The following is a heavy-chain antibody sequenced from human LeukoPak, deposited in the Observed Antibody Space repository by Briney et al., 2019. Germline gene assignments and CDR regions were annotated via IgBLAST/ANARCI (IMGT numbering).Heavy chain of an antibody. CDR2: ISYDGSNK. Sequence: GGSLRLSCAASGFTFSSYGIHWVRQDPGKGLEWVAVISYDGSNKYYADSVKGRFTISRDNSKNTLYLQMNSLRAEDTAVYYCAKDTRGSGSYYHRRGYFDYWGQGTLVTVSS. J-gene: IGHJ4*02. CDR3: AKDTRGSGSYYHRRGYFDY. V-gene: IGHV3-30*18. D-gene: IGHD3-10*01. CDR1: GFTFSSYG.